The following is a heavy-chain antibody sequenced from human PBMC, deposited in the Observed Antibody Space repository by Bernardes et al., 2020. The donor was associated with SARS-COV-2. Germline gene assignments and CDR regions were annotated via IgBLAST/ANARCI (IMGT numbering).Heavy chain of an antibody. CDR3: ARAAGYGYYYYYYYGMDV. D-gene: IGHD5-18*01. CDR2: IYYSGST. V-gene: IGHV4-59*01. CDR1: GASISSYY. Sequence: LSLTCTVSGASISSYYWSWIRQPPGKGLEWIGYIYYSGSTNYNPSLKSRVTISVDTSKNQFSLKLNSVTAADTAVYYCARAAGYGYYYYYYYGMDVWGQGTTVTGS. J-gene: IGHJ6*02.